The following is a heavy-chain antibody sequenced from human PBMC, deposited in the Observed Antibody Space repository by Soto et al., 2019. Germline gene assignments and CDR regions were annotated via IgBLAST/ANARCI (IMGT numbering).Heavy chain of an antibody. D-gene: IGHD2-15*01. CDR1: GYTFTSYG. CDR3: ARDTRSRLAATSWSNDAFDI. J-gene: IGHJ3*02. V-gene: IGHV1-18*01. CDR2: ISAYNGNT. Sequence: ASVKVSCKASGYTFTSYGISWVRQAPGQGLEWMGWISAYNGNTNYAQKLQGRVTMTTDTSTSTAYMELRSLRSDDTAVYYCARDTRSRLAATSWSNDAFDIWGQGTMVTVSS.